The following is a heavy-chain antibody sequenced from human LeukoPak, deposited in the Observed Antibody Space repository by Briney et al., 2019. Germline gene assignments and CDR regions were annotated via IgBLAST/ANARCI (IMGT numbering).Heavy chain of an antibody. J-gene: IGHJ1*01. CDR1: GGTFSSYA. Sequence: ASVKVSCKASGGTFSSYAISWVRQAPGQGLEWMGGIIPIFGTANYAQKFQGRVTITADEFTSTAYMELSSLRSEDTAVYYCARDSSEFRSLIPHWGQGTLVTVSS. D-gene: IGHD2-21*01. CDR2: IIPIFGTA. V-gene: IGHV1-69*13. CDR3: ARDSSEFRSLIPH.